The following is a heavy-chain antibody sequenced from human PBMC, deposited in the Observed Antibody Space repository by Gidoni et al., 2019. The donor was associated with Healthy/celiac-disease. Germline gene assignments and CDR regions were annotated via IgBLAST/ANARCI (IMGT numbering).Heavy chain of an antibody. CDR1: GGPISSGDYY. CDR2: IYYSGST. V-gene: IGHV4-30-4*01. J-gene: IGHJ6*03. D-gene: IGHD5-12*01. CDR3: ASIMVATISDYYYYMDV. Sequence: QVQLQESGPGLVKPSQTLSLTCTVSGGPISSGDYYWSWIRQPPGKGLEWIGYIYYSGSTYYNPSLKSRVTISVDTSKNQFSLKLSSVTAADTAVYYCASIMVATISDYYYYMDVWGKGTTVTVSS.